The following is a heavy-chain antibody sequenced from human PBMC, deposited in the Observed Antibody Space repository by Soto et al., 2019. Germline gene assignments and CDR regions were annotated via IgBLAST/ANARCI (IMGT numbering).Heavy chain of an antibody. CDR2: IWYDGSNK. CDR3: ARDRIFTTGTTDYYYGMDV. Sequence: PGGSLRLSCAASGFTFSSYGMHWVRQAPGKGLEWVAVIWYDGSNKYYADSVKGRFTISRDNSKNTLYLQMNSLRAEDTAVYYCARDRIFTTGTTDYYYGMDVWGQGTTVTVSS. V-gene: IGHV3-33*01. J-gene: IGHJ6*02. CDR1: GFTFSSYG. D-gene: IGHD1-1*01.